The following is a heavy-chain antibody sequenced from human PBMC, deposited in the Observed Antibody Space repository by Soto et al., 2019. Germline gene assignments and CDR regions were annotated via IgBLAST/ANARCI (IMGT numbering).Heavy chain of an antibody. CDR1: GFTFSGHS. D-gene: IGHD3-10*01. V-gene: IGHV3-21*03. J-gene: IGHJ4*02. Sequence: DVQLVESGGGLVKPGGSLRLSCAASGFTFSGHSMNWVRQAPGKGLEWVSSISRSSSYIFYADSVKGRFTISRDNAENSVYLQMTSLRAEDTGVYCCAREYYGSGSDYVDFDYWGQGTLVTDSS. CDR3: AREYYGSGSDYVDFDY. CDR2: ISRSSSYI.